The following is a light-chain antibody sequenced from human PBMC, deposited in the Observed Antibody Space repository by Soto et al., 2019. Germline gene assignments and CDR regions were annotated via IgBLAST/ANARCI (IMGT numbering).Light chain of an antibody. CDR1: QSVSSSY. CDR2: GAS. Sequence: ESVLTQSPGTLSLSPGERATLSCRASQSVSSSYLAWYQKKPGQAPRLLIYGASSRATGIPDRFSGSGSGTDFTLTISRLEPEDFEVYYCQQYGSSPRVTFGGGTKVEIK. J-gene: IGKJ4*01. CDR3: QQYGSSPRVT. V-gene: IGKV3-20*01.